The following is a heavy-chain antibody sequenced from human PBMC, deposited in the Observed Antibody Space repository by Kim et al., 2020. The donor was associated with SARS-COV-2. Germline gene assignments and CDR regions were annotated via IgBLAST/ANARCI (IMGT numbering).Heavy chain of an antibody. CDR2: INHSGST. Sequence: SETLSLTCAVYGGSFSGYYWSWIRQPPGKGLEWIGEINHSGSTNYNPSLKSRVTISVDTSKNQFSLKLSSVTAADTAVYYCAREKNTIFGVVRGYGMYVWGQGTTVTVSS. J-gene: IGHJ6*02. V-gene: IGHV4-34*01. D-gene: IGHD3-3*01. CDR3: AREKNTIFGVVRGYGMYV. CDR1: GGSFSGYY.